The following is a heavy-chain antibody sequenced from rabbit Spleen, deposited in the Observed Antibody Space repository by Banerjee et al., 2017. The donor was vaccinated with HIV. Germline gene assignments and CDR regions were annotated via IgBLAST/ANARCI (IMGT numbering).Heavy chain of an antibody. CDR1: GLDFSSSYW. D-gene: IGHD5-1*01. V-gene: IGHV1S40*01. J-gene: IGHJ4*01. CDR3: AGDLGGLPVFFDL. CDR2: MDAGSSGET. Sequence: QSLEESGGDLVKPEGSLTLTCTASGLDFSSSYWMNWVRQAPGKGLEWIGCMDAGSSGETYYASWAKGRFTIAKTSSTTVTLQMTSLTGADTATYFCAGDLGGLPVFFDLWGPGTLVTVS.